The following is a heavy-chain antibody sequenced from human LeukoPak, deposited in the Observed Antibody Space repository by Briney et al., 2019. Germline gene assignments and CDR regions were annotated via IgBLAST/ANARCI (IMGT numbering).Heavy chain of an antibody. CDR1: GFTFSSYA. CDR3: AKDRLAVAGAFDI. Sequence: AGSLRLSCAASGFTFSSYAMSWVRQAPGKGLEWVSAISGSGGSTYYADSVKGWLTISRDNSKNTLYLQMNSLRAEDTAVYYCAKDRLAVAGAFDIWGQGTMVTVSS. CDR2: ISGSGGST. V-gene: IGHV3-23*01. D-gene: IGHD6-19*01. J-gene: IGHJ3*02.